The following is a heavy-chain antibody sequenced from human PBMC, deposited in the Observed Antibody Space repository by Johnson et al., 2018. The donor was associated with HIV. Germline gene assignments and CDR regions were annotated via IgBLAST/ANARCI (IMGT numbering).Heavy chain of an antibody. CDR1: GFTFSREN. J-gene: IGHJ3*02. Sequence: QVQLVESGGGVVQPGMSLRLSYADSGFTFSRENMHWVRQAPGKGLEWVAVISYDGSNKYYTDSVKGRFTISRDNSKNTLYLQMNSLNTDDTAFYYCATLKGPRLHIAARRPDAFDIWGQGTTVIVSS. V-gene: IGHV3-30*03. CDR3: ATLKGPRLHIAARRPDAFDI. CDR2: ISYDGSNK. D-gene: IGHD6-6*01.